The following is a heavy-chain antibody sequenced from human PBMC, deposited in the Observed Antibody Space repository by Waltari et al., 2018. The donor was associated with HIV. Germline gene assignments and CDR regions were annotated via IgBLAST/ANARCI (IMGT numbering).Heavy chain of an antibody. D-gene: IGHD6-13*01. CDR3: ARDAAPNSHTPSSSDV. J-gene: IGHJ4*02. V-gene: IGHV3-33*01. CDR1: GFTFTTSG. CDR2: IRYDGSNK. Sequence: VQLVESGGGVVQPGTSVRLSCAASGFTFTTSGMHWVRQASGTGLEWGTLIRYDGSNKYYADSVKGRFTISRDNSKNTLYLQMNSLRAEDTAVYYCARDAAPNSHTPSSSDVWGQGTLVTVSS.